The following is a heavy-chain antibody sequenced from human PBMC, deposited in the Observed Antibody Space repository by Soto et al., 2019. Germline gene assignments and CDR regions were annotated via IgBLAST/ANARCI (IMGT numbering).Heavy chain of an antibody. Sequence: EVQLLESGGGLVQPGGSLRLSCAASGFTFSSYAMSWVRQAPGKGLEWVSAISGSGGSTYYADSVKGRFTISRDNSKNTLYVQMNSLRAEDTAVYYCLRDTYEGGIYYDMDVWGQGTTVTVSS. CDR3: LRDTYEGGIYYDMDV. D-gene: IGHD1-26*01. CDR2: ISGSGGST. CDR1: GFTFSSYA. J-gene: IGHJ6*02. V-gene: IGHV3-23*01.